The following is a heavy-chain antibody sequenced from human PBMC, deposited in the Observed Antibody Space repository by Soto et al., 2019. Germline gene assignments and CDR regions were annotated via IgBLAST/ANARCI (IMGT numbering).Heavy chain of an antibody. CDR2: IYYSGST. V-gene: IGHV4-31*03. J-gene: IGHJ6*02. CDR3: ARVCGGSCHHGMDV. Sequence: PSETLSLTCTISGPSISSGGYYWSWIRQQPGKSLEWIGYIYYSGSTYYNQSLKSRVTISVDTSKKQHSLKLSSVTAADTAVYFCARVCGGSCHHGMDVWGQGPSRTDYS. D-gene: IGHD2-15*01. CDR1: GPSISSGGYY.